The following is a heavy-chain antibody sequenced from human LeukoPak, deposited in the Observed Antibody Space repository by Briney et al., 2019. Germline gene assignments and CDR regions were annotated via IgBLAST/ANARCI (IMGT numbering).Heavy chain of an antibody. J-gene: IGHJ5*02. CDR2: IYPGDSDT. CDR1: GYRFTSYW. D-gene: IGHD2-15*01. CDR3: ARLIRCSGGSCYSIRYGWFDP. Sequence: GESLKISCKGSGYRFTSYWIGWVRQMPGKGLEWMGIIYPGDSDTRYSPSFQGQVTISADKSISTAYLQWSSLKASDTAMHYCARLIRCSGGSCYSIRYGWFDPWGQGTLVTVSS. V-gene: IGHV5-51*01.